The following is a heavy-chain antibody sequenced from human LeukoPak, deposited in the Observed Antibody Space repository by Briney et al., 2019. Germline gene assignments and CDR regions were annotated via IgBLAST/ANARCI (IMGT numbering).Heavy chain of an antibody. J-gene: IGHJ6*02. Sequence: GRSLRLSCTASGFTFGDYAMSWVRQAPGKGLEWVGFIRSKAYGGTTEYAASVKGRFTISRDDSKSIAYLQMNSLKTEDTAVYYCTAAARPYYYYGMDVWGQGTTVTVSS. D-gene: IGHD6-6*01. CDR2: IRSKAYGGTT. V-gene: IGHV3-49*04. CDR1: GFTFGDYA. CDR3: TAAARPYYYYGMDV.